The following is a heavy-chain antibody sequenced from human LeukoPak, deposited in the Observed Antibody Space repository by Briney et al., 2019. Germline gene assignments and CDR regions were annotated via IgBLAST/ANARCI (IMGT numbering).Heavy chain of an antibody. CDR1: GGSISSYY. D-gene: IGHD1-26*01. CDR2: IYYSEGT. CDR3: ARMGYSGSLDY. Sequence: SETLSLTCTVSGGSISSYYWSWIRQPPGKGLEWIGYIYYSEGTNYNPSLKSRVTISVDTSKNQFSLKLSSVTAADTAVYYCARMGYSGSLDYWGQGTLVTVSS. J-gene: IGHJ4*02. V-gene: IGHV4-59*01.